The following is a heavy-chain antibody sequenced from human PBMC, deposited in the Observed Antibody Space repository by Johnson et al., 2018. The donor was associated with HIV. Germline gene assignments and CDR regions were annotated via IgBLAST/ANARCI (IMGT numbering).Heavy chain of an antibody. V-gene: IGHV3-23*04. Sequence: EVQLVESGGGLVQSGGSLRLSCAASGFDLEYYAMSWVRQAPGKGLEWIAAISGSGGSTYYADSVKGRFTISRDNSKNTLYLQMGSLRAEDMAVYYCARERSGSYYVDAFDIWGQGTMVTVSS. CDR1: GFDLEYYA. CDR2: ISGSGGST. CDR3: ARERSGSYYVDAFDI. J-gene: IGHJ3*02. D-gene: IGHD1-26*01.